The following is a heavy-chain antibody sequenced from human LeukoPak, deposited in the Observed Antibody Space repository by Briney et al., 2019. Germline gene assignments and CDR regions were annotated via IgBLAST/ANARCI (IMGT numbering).Heavy chain of an antibody. CDR3: ARQQGLQNLNFDY. D-gene: IGHD4-11*01. CDR1: GFTVSSNY. J-gene: IGHJ4*02. CDR2: IYSGGST. Sequence: GGSLRLSCAASGFTVSSNYMSWVRQAPGKGLEWVSVIYSGGSTYYADSVKGRLTISRDNSKNTLYLQMNSLRAEDTAVYYCARQQGLQNLNFDYWGQGTLVTVSS. V-gene: IGHV3-66*04.